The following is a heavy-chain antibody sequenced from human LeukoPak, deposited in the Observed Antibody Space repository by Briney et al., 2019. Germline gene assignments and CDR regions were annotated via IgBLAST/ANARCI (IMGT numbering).Heavy chain of an antibody. D-gene: IGHD3-22*01. CDR3: AIHYYDSPEHGSDI. V-gene: IGHV1-2*06. Sequence: ASVKVSCKASGYTFTGYYMHWVRQAPGQGLEWMGRINPNSGGTNYAQKFQGRVTMTRDTSISTAYMELSRLRSDDTAVYYCAIHYYDSPEHGSDIWGQGTMVTVSS. J-gene: IGHJ3*02. CDR2: INPNSGGT. CDR1: GYTFTGYY.